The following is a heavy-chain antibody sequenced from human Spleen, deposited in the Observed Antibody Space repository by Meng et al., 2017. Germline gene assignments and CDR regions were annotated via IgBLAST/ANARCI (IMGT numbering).Heavy chain of an antibody. J-gene: IGHJ3*02. CDR1: GFTFESYG. V-gene: IGHV3-20*04. CDR3: ARDGLQSEVLLWFGEFRQNAFDI. Sequence: GGSLRLSCAASGFTFESYGMSWVRQVPGKGLEWVSGINWNGASVGYADSVKGRFTISRDNAKNSLYLQMNSLRTEDAAFYYCARDGLQSEVLLWFGEFRQNAFDIWGQGTMVTVSS. D-gene: IGHD3-10*01. CDR2: INWNGASV.